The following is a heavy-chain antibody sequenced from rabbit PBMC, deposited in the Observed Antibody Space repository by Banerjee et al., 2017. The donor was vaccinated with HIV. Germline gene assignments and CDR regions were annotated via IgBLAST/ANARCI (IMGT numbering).Heavy chain of an antibody. V-gene: IGHV1S45*01. J-gene: IGHJ4*01. Sequence: QEQLKETGGGLVQPGGSLTLSCKASGFDFNHYYMSWVRQAPGKGLEWIACINTSSGNTVYASWAKGRFTISKTSSTTVTLQMTSLTAADTATYFCAREGSAWGEFNLWGPGTLVTVS. CDR1: GFDFNHYYM. D-gene: IGHD4-1*01. CDR3: AREGSAWGEFNL. CDR2: INTSSGNT.